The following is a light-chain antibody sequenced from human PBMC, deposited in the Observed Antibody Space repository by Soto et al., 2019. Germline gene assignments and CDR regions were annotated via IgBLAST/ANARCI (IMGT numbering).Light chain of an antibody. J-gene: IGKJ1*01. CDR1: QSISSD. V-gene: IGKV3-20*01. CDR2: GAS. CDR3: QQYGGSPRT. Sequence: EIVRTQYPATVSVSNRARATLSCMASQSISSDVAWYQQKPGQAPRLLIYGASSRATGIPDRFSGSGSGTDFTLTISRLEPEDFAVHYCQQYGGSPRTVGQGTKVDIK.